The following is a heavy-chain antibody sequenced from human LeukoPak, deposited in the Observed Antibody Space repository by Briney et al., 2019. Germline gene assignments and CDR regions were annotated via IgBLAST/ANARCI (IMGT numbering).Heavy chain of an antibody. CDR2: IWYDGSNK. J-gene: IGHJ4*02. CDR1: GFTFSSYG. V-gene: IGHV3-33*01. D-gene: IGHD6-6*01. CDR3: ARDLYSSSSWSHY. Sequence: GRSLRLSCAASGFTFSSYGMHWVRQAPGKGLEWVAVIWYDGSNKYFADSVKGRFTISRDNSKNTLYLQMNSLRAEDTAVYYCARDLYSSSSWSHYWGQGTLVTVSS.